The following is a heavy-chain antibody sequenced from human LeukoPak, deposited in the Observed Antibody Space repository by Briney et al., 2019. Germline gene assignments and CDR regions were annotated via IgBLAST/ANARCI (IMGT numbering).Heavy chain of an antibody. Sequence: GALRLSCAGSGFPFSNYWMAWVRQAPGKGLEWVANMKEDGGEINYVDSVKGRFTISRDNAKNSLDLQMNSLRVDDTAVYYCVRDRGYSTFDYWGQGTLVIVSS. CDR2: MKEDGGEI. V-gene: IGHV3-7*01. J-gene: IGHJ4*02. CDR1: GFPFSNYW. D-gene: IGHD4-23*01. CDR3: VRDRGYSTFDY.